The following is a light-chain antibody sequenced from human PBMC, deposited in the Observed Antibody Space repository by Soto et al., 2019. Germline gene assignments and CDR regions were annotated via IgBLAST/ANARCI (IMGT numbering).Light chain of an antibody. CDR1: QDIGTS. V-gene: IGKV1-33*01. J-gene: IGKJ2*01. CDR3: QQYENVPT. CDR2: DAS. Sequence: DIQLTQSPSSLSASIGDSVTITCQASQDIGTSLNWYHRRPGKAPKLLITDASTLQTGVPPRFRGSGAGTDFSFTISRLQPEDFGEYYCQQYENVPTFGQGTKVKIK.